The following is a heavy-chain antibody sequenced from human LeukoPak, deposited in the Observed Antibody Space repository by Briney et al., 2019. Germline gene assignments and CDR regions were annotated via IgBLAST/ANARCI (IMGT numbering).Heavy chain of an antibody. CDR1: GFTFSSYA. CDR2: ISGSGGST. CDR3: AKRPAGVVIVYYFDY. V-gene: IGHV3-23*01. J-gene: IGHJ4*02. Sequence: GASLRLSCAASGFTFSSYAMSWVRQAPGKGLEWVSAISGSGGSTYYADSVKGRFTISRDNSKNTLYLQINSLRAEDTAVYYCAKRPAGVVIVYYFDYWGQGTLVTVSS. D-gene: IGHD3-3*01.